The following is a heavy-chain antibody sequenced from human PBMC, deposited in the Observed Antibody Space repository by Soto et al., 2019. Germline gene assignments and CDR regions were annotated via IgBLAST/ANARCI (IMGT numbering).Heavy chain of an antibody. D-gene: IGHD6-6*01. CDR1: GFTFSSYA. V-gene: IGHV3-23*01. J-gene: IGHJ4*02. CDR3: AKDRERIATHSIDY. CDR2: ISGGGVST. Sequence: EVQLLESGGGLVQPGGSLRLSCAASGFTFSSYAMSWVRQAPGKGLEWVSGISGGGVSTYYADSVKGRFTISRDNSKSTLYLQMNSLRAEDTAVYYCAKDRERIATHSIDYWGQGTLVTVSS.